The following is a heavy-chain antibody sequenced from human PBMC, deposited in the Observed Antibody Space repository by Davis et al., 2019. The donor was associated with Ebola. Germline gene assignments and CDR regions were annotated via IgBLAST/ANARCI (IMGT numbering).Heavy chain of an antibody. CDR1: GFTFSSYW. CDR2: INSDGSST. D-gene: IGHD6-19*01. J-gene: IGHJ4*02. Sequence: HTGGSLRLSCAASGFTFSSYWMHWVRQAPGKGLVWVSRINSDGSSTSYADSVKGRFTISRDNAKNTLYLQMNSLRAEDTAVYYCARGRQWLVGYFDYWGQGTLVIVSS. V-gene: IGHV3-74*01. CDR3: ARGRQWLVGYFDY.